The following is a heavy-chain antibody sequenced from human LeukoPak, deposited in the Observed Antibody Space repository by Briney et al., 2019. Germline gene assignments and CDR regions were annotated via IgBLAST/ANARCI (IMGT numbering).Heavy chain of an antibody. D-gene: IGHD3-9*01. Sequence: GGSLRLSCAASGFTFSDYYMTWILQAPGKGLEWVSYVSSSGSIIYYADSVKGRFTISRDNAKNSLYLQMNSLRAEDTAVYYCARFSDILTDYYNDYWGPGTLVTVSS. J-gene: IGHJ4*02. V-gene: IGHV3-11*04. CDR1: GFTFSDYY. CDR3: ARFSDILTDYYNDY. CDR2: VSSSGSII.